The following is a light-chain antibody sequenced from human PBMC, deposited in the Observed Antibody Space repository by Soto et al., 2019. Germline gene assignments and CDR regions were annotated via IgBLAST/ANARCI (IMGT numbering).Light chain of an antibody. CDR1: QSINSY. CDR2: AAS. Sequence: DIQMTQSPSSQSASVGDRVTITCRASQSINSYLNWYQQKPGKAPKLLIYAASSLQSGVPSRFSGNVSETDFTLTITSLQPYDFATYYCQQSFSTPRTCGQGTRVDI. CDR3: QQSFSTPRT. V-gene: IGKV1-39*01. J-gene: IGKJ1*01.